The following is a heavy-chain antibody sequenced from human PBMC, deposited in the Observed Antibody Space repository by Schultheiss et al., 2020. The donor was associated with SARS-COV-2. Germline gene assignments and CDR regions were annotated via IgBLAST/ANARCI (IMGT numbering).Heavy chain of an antibody. CDR2: ISTNSVGGTT. D-gene: IGHD4-11*01. CDR1: GFTFSNAW. CDR3: TTGGLQYVNDY. Sequence: GGSLRLSCAASGFTFSNAWMHWVRQAPGKGLEWVGRISTNSVGGTTEYGAPVKGRFTVSRDDSINTVYLQMNSLNIEDTAVYYCTTGGLQYVNDYWGQGTLVTVSS. J-gene: IGHJ4*02. V-gene: IGHV3-15*07.